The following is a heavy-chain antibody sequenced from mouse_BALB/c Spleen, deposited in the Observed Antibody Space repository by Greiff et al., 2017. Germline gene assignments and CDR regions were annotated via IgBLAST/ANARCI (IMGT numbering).Heavy chain of an antibody. CDR2: IYPGDGDT. CDR3: ARSSYRYFDY. J-gene: IGHJ2*01. V-gene: IGHV1-87*01. Sequence: VQLQQSGAELARPGASVKLSCKASGYTFTSYWMQWVKQRPGQGLEWIGAIYPGDGDTRYTQKFKGKATLTADKSSSTAYMQLSSLASEDSAVYYCARSSYRYFDYWGQGTTLTVSA. D-gene: IGHD2-14*01. CDR1: GYTFTSYW.